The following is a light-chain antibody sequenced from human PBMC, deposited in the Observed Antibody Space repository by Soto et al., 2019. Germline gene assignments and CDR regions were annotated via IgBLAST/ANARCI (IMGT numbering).Light chain of an antibody. CDR3: SSYTGASALYV. Sequence: QSALTQPASVSGSPGQSITISCTGTSSDIGGYNYVAWYQQYLGKAPKLIIYDVAVRPSGVSNRFSGSKSGNTASLAISGLQAEDEAHYYCSSYTGASALYVFGTGTKLTVL. V-gene: IGLV2-14*03. CDR2: DVA. CDR1: SSDIGGYNY. J-gene: IGLJ1*01.